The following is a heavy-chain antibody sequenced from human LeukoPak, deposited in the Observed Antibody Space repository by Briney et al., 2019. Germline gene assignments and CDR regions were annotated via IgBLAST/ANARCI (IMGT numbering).Heavy chain of an antibody. D-gene: IGHD6-19*01. J-gene: IGHJ6*03. CDR1: GGSFSVYY. V-gene: IGHV4-34*01. CDR3: ARYVGSAGHYPYYYYYYMDV. CDR2: NNHSGST. Sequence: PSETLSLTCAVYGGSFSVYYWSWIRQPPGKGLEWIGENNHSGSTNYNPSLKSRVTISVDTSKNQFSLKLSSVTAADTAVYYCARYVGSAGHYPYYYYYYMDVWGKGTTVTVSS.